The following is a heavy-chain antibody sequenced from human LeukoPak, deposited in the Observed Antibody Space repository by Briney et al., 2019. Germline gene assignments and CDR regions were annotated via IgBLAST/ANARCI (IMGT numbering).Heavy chain of an antibody. CDR3: ARVDDFWSGWCFDY. D-gene: IGHD3-3*01. J-gene: IGHJ4*02. CDR2: TNPNSGNT. Sequence: ASVKVSCKASGYTFTTYEINWVRQATGQGLEWMGWTNPNSGNTGYAQKFQGRVTMTRNTSISTAYMELSNLRSEDTAVYYCARVDDFWSGWCFDYWGQGTLVTVSS. V-gene: IGHV1-8*01. CDR1: GYTFTTYE.